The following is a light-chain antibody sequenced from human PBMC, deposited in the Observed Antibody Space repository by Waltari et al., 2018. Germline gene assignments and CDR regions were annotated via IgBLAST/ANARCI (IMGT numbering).Light chain of an antibody. Sequence: DIQMTQSPSTLSASVGDRVTITFRASQSVSNWLAWYQQKPGKAPNLLIYKASSLESGVPSRFSGSGSGTEFTLTISSLQPDDFATYYCQQYNDDPRTFGQGTEVEFE. V-gene: IGKV1-5*03. CDR1: QSVSNW. J-gene: IGKJ1*01. CDR3: QQYNDDPRT. CDR2: KAS.